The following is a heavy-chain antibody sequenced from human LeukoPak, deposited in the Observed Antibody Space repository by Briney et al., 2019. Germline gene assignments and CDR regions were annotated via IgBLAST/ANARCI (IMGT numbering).Heavy chain of an antibody. Sequence: GGSLRLSCVASGFILSSYSMNWVRQAPGKGLEWVSYISSSSSTIYYADSVKGRFTISRDNAKNSLYLQMNSLRAEDTAVYYCARGRIATPYDAFDIWGQGTMVTVSS. V-gene: IGHV3-48*01. CDR3: ARGRIATPYDAFDI. D-gene: IGHD6-13*01. CDR1: GFILSSYS. J-gene: IGHJ3*02. CDR2: ISSSSSTI.